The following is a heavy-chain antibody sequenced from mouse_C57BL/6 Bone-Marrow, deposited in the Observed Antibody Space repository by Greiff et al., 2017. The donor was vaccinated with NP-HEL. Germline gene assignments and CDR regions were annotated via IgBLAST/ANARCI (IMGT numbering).Heavy chain of an antibody. V-gene: IGHV8-8*01. D-gene: IGHD2-2*01. CDR1: GFSLSTFGMG. CDR3: ARIRYYGYDGAFSPWFAY. J-gene: IGHJ3*01. CDR2: IWWDDDK. Sequence: QVQLKQSGPGILQPSQTLSLTCSFSGFSLSTFGMGVGWIRQPSGKGLEWLAHIWWDDDKYYNPALKSRLTIPKDTSKNQVFLKIANVDTADTATYYCARIRYYGYDGAFSPWFAYWGQGTLVTVSA.